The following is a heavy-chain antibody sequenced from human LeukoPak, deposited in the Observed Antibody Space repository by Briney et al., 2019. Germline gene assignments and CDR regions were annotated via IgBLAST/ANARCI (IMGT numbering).Heavy chain of an antibody. CDR2: IHHSGST. V-gene: IGHV4-34*01. CDR1: IESFSDHY. J-gene: IGHJ4*02. Sequence: SETLSLTCAVYIESFSDHYWTWIRQPPGKGLEWIGEIHHSGSTNYRLSLKSRVTISVDRSKNQFSLKLTSVTAADTAVYYCARSPATSWSNFDYWGQGALVTVSS. D-gene: IGHD2-2*01. CDR3: ARSPATSWSNFDY.